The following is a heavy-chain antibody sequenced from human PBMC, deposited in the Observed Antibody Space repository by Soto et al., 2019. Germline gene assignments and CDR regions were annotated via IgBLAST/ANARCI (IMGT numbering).Heavy chain of an antibody. CDR3: ARETYSSGWYNY. Sequence: QVQLVESGGGVVQPGRSLRLSCAASGFTFSSYGMHWVRQAPGKGLEWVAVIWYDGSNKYYADSVKGRFTISRDNSKNTLYLHMNSLRAEDTAVYYCARETYSSGWYNYWGQGTLVTVSS. D-gene: IGHD6-19*01. V-gene: IGHV3-33*01. CDR1: GFTFSSYG. CDR2: IWYDGSNK. J-gene: IGHJ4*02.